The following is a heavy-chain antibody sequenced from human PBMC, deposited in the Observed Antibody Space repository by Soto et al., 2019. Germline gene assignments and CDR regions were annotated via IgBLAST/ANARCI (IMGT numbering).Heavy chain of an antibody. CDR2: ISGSGGTT. V-gene: IGHV3-23*01. J-gene: IGHJ4*01. Sequence: GGSLRLSCAASGFTFSSYAMSWVRQAPGKGLEWVSTISGSGGTTYYADSVKGRFTISRDNSKNTLYLQMNSLSAEDTAVYYCAKNKETGTTGGLGYWRHGTLVTVSS. D-gene: IGHD1-1*01. CDR1: GFTFSSYA. CDR3: AKNKETGTTGGLGY.